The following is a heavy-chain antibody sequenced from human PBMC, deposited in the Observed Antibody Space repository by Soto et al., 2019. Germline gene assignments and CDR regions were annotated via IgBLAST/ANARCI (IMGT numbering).Heavy chain of an antibody. CDR1: GGSSSSYY. J-gene: IGHJ5*02. V-gene: IGHV4-59*01. CDR3: ARYGSGSSVWFDP. CDR2: IYYSGST. Sequence: SVTLSLTCTVAGGSSSSYYWRWIRQTPGKGLEWIGYIYYSGSTNYNPSLKSRVTISVDTSKNQFSLKLSSVTAADTAVYYCARYGSGSSVWFDPWGQGTLVTVSS. D-gene: IGHD3-10*01.